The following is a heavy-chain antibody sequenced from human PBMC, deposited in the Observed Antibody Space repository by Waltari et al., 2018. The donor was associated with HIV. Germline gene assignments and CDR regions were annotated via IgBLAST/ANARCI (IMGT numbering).Heavy chain of an antibody. CDR1: GGSISNGSYY. Sequence: QVQLQESGPGLVKPSQTLSLTCTVSGGSISNGSYYWNWIRQPAGKGLEWIGRIYSSGNTNYNPSLKSRVTISVDTSKNQFSLKLSSVTAADTAVYYCARGRFEGYILYYYYGVDVWGQGTTVSVSS. V-gene: IGHV4-61*02. D-gene: IGHD5-12*01. CDR3: ARGRFEGYILYYYYGVDV. CDR2: IYSSGNT. J-gene: IGHJ6*02.